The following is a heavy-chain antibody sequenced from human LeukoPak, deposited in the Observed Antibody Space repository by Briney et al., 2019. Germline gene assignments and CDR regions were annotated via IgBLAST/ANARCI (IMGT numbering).Heavy chain of an antibody. J-gene: IGHJ6*03. V-gene: IGHV4-59*01. CDR3: ARTTEGYCRGRSCYSYYYYMDV. CDR1: GDSIRSYY. D-gene: IGHD2-15*01. Sequence: PSETLSFTCTVSGDSIRSYYWSWIRQPPGKGLEWIAYIYYSGSTNYNPSLKSRVTISVDASKNQFSLKLSSVTAADTAVYYCARTTEGYCRGRSCYSYYYYMDVWGKGTTVTVSS. CDR2: IYYSGST.